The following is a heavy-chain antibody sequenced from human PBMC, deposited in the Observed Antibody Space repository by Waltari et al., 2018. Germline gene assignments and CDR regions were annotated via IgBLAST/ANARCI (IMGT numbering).Heavy chain of an antibody. CDR1: GGSFSGYY. CDR2: INHSGST. CDR3: ARGHIVVVPAAMSWFDP. J-gene: IGHJ5*02. D-gene: IGHD2-2*01. V-gene: IGHV4-34*01. Sequence: QVQLQQWGAGLLKPSETLSLTCAVYGGSFSGYYWSWIHQPPGKGLEWIGEINHSGSTNYNPSLKSRVTISVDTSKNQFSLKLSSVTAADTAVYYCARGHIVVVPAAMSWFDPWGQGTLVTVSS.